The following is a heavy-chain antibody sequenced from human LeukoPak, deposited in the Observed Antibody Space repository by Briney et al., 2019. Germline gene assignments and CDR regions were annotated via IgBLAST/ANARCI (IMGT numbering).Heavy chain of an antibody. CDR2: ISAYNGDT. J-gene: IGHJ6*02. Sequence: ASVKVSCKASGYRFTSYGISWVRQAPGQGPEWMGWISAYNGDTKYVQKVQGRVTMTTDTATSTAYMGLRSLRSDDTAVYYCARERMVASYYYYGMDVWGQGTTVTVSS. V-gene: IGHV1-18*01. CDR1: GYRFTSYG. D-gene: IGHD5-12*01. CDR3: ARERMVASYYYYGMDV.